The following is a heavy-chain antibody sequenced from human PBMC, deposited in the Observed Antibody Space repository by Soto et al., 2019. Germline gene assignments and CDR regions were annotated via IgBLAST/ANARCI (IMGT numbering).Heavy chain of an antibody. CDR3: AKDILFGETSYYYGMDV. CDR1: GFTIEDYA. V-gene: IGHV3-9*01. Sequence: EVQLVESGGGLVQPGRSRRLSCGASGFTIEDYAMHWVRQAPGKGLEWVSGISWNSARIDYADSVKGRFTISRDNAKNSLYLQMNSLRAEDTALYYCAKDILFGETSYYYGMDVWGQGTTVTVS. CDR2: ISWNSARI. D-gene: IGHD3-10*01. J-gene: IGHJ6*02.